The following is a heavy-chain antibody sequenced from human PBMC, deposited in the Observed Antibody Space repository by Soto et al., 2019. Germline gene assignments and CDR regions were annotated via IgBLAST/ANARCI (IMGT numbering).Heavy chain of an antibody. V-gene: IGHV3-11*01. CDR2: ISSSGSTI. CDR1: GFTFSDYY. J-gene: IGHJ4*02. CDR3: ARDRAGGSGSYYNEEGYYFDY. Sequence: GGSLRLSCAASGFTFSDYYMSWIRQAPGKGLEWVSYISSSGSTIYYADSVKGRFTISRDNAKNSLYLQMNSLRAEDTAVYYCARDRAGGSGSYYNEEGYYFDYWGQGTLVTVSS. D-gene: IGHD3-10*01.